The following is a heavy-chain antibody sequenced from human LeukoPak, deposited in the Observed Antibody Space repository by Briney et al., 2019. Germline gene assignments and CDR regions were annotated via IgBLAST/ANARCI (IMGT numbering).Heavy chain of an antibody. V-gene: IGHV1-2*02. J-gene: IGHJ4*02. CDR2: INPNSGGT. D-gene: IGHD3-22*01. Sequence: EASVKVSCKASGYTFTGYYMHWVRQAPGQGLEWMGWINPNSGGTNYAQKFQGRVTMTRDTSISTAYMELSGLRSDDTAVYYCARLLRGSGYYDFDYWGQGTLVTVSS. CDR3: ARLLRGSGYYDFDY. CDR1: GYTFTGYY.